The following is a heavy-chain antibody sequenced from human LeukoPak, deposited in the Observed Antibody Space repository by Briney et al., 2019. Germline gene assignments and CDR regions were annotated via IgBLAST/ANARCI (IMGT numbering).Heavy chain of an antibody. CDR2: IYYSGST. Sequence: PSETLSLTCTVSGGSISSYYWSWIRQPPGKGLEWIGYIYYSGSTNYNPSLKSRVTISVDTSKNQFSLKLSSVTAADTAVYYCARGYSSGWYRGYFDYWGQGTLVTVSS. J-gene: IGHJ4*02. CDR1: GGSISSYY. D-gene: IGHD6-19*01. CDR3: ARGYSSGWYRGYFDY. V-gene: IGHV4-59*01.